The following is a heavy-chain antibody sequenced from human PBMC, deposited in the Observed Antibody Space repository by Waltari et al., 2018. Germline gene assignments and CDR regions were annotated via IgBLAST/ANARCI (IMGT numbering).Heavy chain of an antibody. CDR1: GFSLSDHC. CDR2: INQDGET. CDR3: ASDPTLFGIRQNYFDS. Sequence: EAQLVESGGTLVRPGGSLRLSCAVSGFSLSDHCMSWVRQAPGKGLEWVASINQDGETDYVDSVKGRFTISRDNAKNSLYLLLNTLGADDSGVYFCASDPTLFGIRQNYFDSWGQGTQVTVSS. D-gene: IGHD3-3*01. J-gene: IGHJ4*02. V-gene: IGHV3-7*04.